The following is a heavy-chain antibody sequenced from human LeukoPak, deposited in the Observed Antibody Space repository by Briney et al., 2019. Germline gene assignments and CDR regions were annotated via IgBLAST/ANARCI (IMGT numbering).Heavy chain of an antibody. J-gene: IGHJ6*02. V-gene: IGHV4-59*01. CDR3: ARDGCSGGSCYRDYYGMDV. D-gene: IGHD2-15*01. Sequence: SEALSLTCTVSGGSISSYYWSWIRQPPGKGLEWIGYIYYSGSTNYNPSLKSRVTISVDTSKNQFSLKLSSVTAADTAVYYCARDGCSGGSCYRDYYGMDVWGQGTTVTVSS. CDR1: GGSISSYY. CDR2: IYYSGST.